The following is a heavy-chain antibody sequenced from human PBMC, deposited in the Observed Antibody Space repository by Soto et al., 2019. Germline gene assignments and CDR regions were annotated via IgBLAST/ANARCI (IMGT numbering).Heavy chain of an antibody. V-gene: IGHV4-34*01. Sequence: ETLSLTCTVSGGSISSYYWNWIRQPPGKGLEWIGEINHTGGTHYNPSLKSRVTMSVDTSKNQFSLRLSSVTAADTAIYYCATRITVFGLLIPPFDPWGQGTQVTVSS. J-gene: IGHJ5*02. CDR2: INHTGGT. D-gene: IGHD3-3*01. CDR3: ATRITVFGLLIPPFDP. CDR1: GGSISSYY.